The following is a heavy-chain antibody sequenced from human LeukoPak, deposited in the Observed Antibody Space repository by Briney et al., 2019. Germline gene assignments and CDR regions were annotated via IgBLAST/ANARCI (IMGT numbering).Heavy chain of an antibody. J-gene: IGHJ4*02. Sequence: GGSLRLSCVASGFPFNVQTMSWVRQAPGKGLDWVASMREDGSEINYVDSVKGRFTISRDNPKNSLYPQMNSLRAEDTAVYYCARGGAARGRFENWGQGTLVTVSS. CDR1: GFPFNVQT. D-gene: IGHD6-25*01. CDR2: MREDGSEI. CDR3: ARGGAARGRFEN. V-gene: IGHV3-7*01.